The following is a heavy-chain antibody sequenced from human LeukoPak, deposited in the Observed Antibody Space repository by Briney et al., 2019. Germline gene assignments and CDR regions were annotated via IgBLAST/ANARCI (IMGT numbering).Heavy chain of an antibody. J-gene: IGHJ4*02. Sequence: PSETLSLTCTVSGGSISSGSYFWSWIRQPAGKGLEWIGRIYTSGSTNYNPSLKSRVTISVDTSKNQFSLKLSSVTAADTAVYYCAREGWLQSSGGVDWGQGTLVTVSS. V-gene: IGHV4-61*02. D-gene: IGHD5-24*01. CDR1: GGSISSGSYF. CDR2: IYTSGST. CDR3: AREGWLQSSGGVD.